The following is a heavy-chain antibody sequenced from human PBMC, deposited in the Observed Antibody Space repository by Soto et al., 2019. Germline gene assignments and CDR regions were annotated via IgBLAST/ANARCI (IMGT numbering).Heavy chain of an antibody. CDR1: DDSISSSRYY. J-gene: IGHJ5*02. Sequence: PSQTQSLPWTVSDDSISSSRYYLGWIRQPPGKGLEWIGSIYYSGSTYYNPSLKSRVTISVDTSKNQFSLKLSSVTAADTAVYYCAGLYEFWSGMDNWFDPWGQGTLVTVSS. CDR2: IYYSGST. CDR3: AGLYEFWSGMDNWFDP. D-gene: IGHD3-3*01. V-gene: IGHV4-39*01.